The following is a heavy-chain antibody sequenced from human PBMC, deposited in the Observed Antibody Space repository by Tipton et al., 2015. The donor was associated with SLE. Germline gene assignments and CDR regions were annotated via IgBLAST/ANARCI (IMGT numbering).Heavy chain of an antibody. CDR3: ARLHGYSYGLNWFDP. CDR1: GGSVSSSSKY. V-gene: IGHV4-39*07. D-gene: IGHD5-18*01. J-gene: IGHJ5*02. CDR2: IYYTGTTT. Sequence: TLSLTCTVSGGSVSSSSKYWAWIRQPPGKGLEWIGSIYYTGTTTYYNSFLKSRVTMSVDTSKNQFSLRLTSVIAADTAVYYCARLHGYSYGLNWFDPGGQATLLSVSS.